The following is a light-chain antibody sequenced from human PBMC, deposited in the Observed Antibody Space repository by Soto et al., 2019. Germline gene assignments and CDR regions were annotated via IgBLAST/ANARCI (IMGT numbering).Light chain of an antibody. CDR3: QQYDSSPLT. CDR1: QGVTSSY. V-gene: IGKV3-20*01. J-gene: IGKJ4*01. Sequence: EIVLTQSPGTLSLSPGERATLSCRASQGVTSSYLAWYQQKPGQAPRLLIYGASIRATGIPDRFSGSGSGTAFTITISRREPEDFAVYYGQQYDSSPLTFGGGTNVEIK. CDR2: GAS.